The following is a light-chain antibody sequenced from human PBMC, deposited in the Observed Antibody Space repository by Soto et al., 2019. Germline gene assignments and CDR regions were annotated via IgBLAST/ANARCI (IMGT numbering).Light chain of an antibody. V-gene: IGKV1-39*01. CDR3: QQTNSIPIT. J-gene: IGKJ5*01. Sequence: DVQMTQSPSSLSASVGDRVTITCGASQSSSNFLNWYQQKPGKAPKLLIYAASTLQSGVPSRFSGSGSGTDFTLTISSLQPEDFATYYCQQTNSIPITFGQGTRLEI. CDR2: AAS. CDR1: QSSSNF.